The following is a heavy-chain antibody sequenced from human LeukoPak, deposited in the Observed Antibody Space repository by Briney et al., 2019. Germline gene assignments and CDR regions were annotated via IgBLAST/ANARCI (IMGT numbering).Heavy chain of an antibody. CDR2: ISGSGDYT. J-gene: IGHJ4*02. D-gene: IGHD3-10*01. CDR1: EFTFSTCG. CDR3: AKTGQYYDY. Sequence: PGGSLRLSCAASEFTFSTCGMSWVRQAPGKGLEWVSSISGSGDYTYYADSVKGHFTISRDNSKNTLYLQMNSLRAEDTAVYYCAKTGQYYDYWGQGTLVTVSS. V-gene: IGHV3-23*01.